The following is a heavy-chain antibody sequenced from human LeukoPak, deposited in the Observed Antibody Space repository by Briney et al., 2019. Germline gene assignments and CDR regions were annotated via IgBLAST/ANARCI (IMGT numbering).Heavy chain of an antibody. CDR2: INPSGGST. D-gene: IGHD3-22*01. CDR3: ARAGGGYYSDSSGYYY. J-gene: IGHJ4*02. V-gene: IGHV1-46*01. Sequence: ASVKVSCKASGYTFTSYGISWVRQAPGQGLEWMGIINPSGGSTTYSQKFQGRVTMTRDMSTSTVYMELSSLRSEDTAVYYCARAGGGYYSDSSGYYYFGQGTLVTVSS. CDR1: GYTFTSYG.